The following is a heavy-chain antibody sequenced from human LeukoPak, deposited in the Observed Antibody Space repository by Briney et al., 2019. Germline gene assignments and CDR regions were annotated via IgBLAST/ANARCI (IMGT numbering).Heavy chain of an antibody. CDR2: INWNGGST. Sequence: PGGSLRLSCAASGFTFDDYGMSWVRQAPGKGLEWVSGINWNGGSTGYADSVKGRFTISRDNAKNSLYLQMNSLRAEDTALYYCARDRTYSSSSYNGGRDYFDYWGQGTLVTVSS. J-gene: IGHJ4*02. D-gene: IGHD6-6*01. V-gene: IGHV3-20*04. CDR3: ARDRTYSSSSYNGGRDYFDY. CDR1: GFTFDDYG.